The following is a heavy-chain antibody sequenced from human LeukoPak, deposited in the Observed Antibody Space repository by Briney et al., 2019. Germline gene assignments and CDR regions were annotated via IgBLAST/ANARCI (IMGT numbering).Heavy chain of an antibody. CDR3: ARCPRWAHFDY. Sequence: GGSLRLSCSASGFTFSSYAMHWVRQAPGKGLEWVSYISSSGRAIYYADSVKGRFTVPRDNAKNSLYLQMNSLRAEDTAVYYCARCPRWAHFDYWGQGTPVTVSS. D-gene: IGHD4-23*01. V-gene: IGHV3-48*03. J-gene: IGHJ4*02. CDR1: GFTFSSYA. CDR2: ISSSGRAI.